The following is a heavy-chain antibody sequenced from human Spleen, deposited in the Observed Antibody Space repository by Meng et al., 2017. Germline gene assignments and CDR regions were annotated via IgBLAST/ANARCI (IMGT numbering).Heavy chain of an antibody. CDR3: ARSNSITGTTDWFDP. Sequence: QVQLVQSGAEVKKPGSSVKVSCKASGGTFSSYTISWVRQAPGKGLEWMGWISAYNGNTNYAQKLQGRVTMTTDTSTSTAYMELRSLRSDDTAVYYCARSNSITGTTDWFDPWGQGTLVTVSS. CDR2: ISAYNGNT. V-gene: IGHV1-18*01. CDR1: GGTFSSYT. J-gene: IGHJ5*02. D-gene: IGHD1-20*01.